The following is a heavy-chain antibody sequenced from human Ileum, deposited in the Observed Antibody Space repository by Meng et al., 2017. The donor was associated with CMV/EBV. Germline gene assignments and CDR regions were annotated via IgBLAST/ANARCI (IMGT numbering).Heavy chain of an antibody. Sequence: SETLSLTCTVSGGSVSSGSYYWSWIRQPPGKGLEWIGYIYYSGSTNYNPSLKSRVTISVDTSKNQFSLKLSSVNAADTAVYYCARGHINPGLFDYWGQGTLVTVSS. CDR1: GGSVSSGSYY. J-gene: IGHJ4*02. V-gene: IGHV4-61*01. CDR3: ARGHINPGLFDY. CDR2: IYYSGST. D-gene: IGHD7-27*01.